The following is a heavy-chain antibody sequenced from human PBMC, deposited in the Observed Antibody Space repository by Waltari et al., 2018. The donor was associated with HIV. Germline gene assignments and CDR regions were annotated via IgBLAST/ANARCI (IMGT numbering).Heavy chain of an antibody. V-gene: IGHV4-39*01. J-gene: IGHJ4*02. D-gene: IGHD2-2*01. Sequence: QLQLQQSGPGLVKPSETLSLTCTVSGGSISSSRYYWGGIRQPPGKGLEWIGSVHYRGNTFHNSSLTDRVAISIDPSKNQFSLTLSAVTAADTAVYFCARHSGIDCSSTSCFKRPFDYWGQGSLVTVSS. CDR2: VHYRGNT. CDR1: GGSISSSRYY. CDR3: ARHSGIDCSSTSCFKRPFDY.